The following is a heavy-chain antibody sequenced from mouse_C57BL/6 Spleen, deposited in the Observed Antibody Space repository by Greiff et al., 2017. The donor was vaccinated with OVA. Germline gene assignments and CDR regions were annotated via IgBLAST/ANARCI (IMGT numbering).Heavy chain of an antibody. CDR3: AGGRDFNYFDY. CDR2: ISYDGSN. Sequence: DVQLVESGPGLVKPSQSLSPTCSVTGYSITSGYYWNWIRQFPGNKLEWMGYISYDGSNNYNPSLKNRISITRDTSKNQFFLKLNSVTTEDTATYYCAGGRDFNYFDYWGQGTTLTVSS. V-gene: IGHV3-6*01. CDR1: GYSITSGYY. J-gene: IGHJ2*01.